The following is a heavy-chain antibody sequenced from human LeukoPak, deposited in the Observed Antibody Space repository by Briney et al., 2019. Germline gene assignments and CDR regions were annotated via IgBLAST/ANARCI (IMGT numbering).Heavy chain of an antibody. J-gene: IGHJ4*02. CDR1: GGSFSGYY. V-gene: IGHV4-34*01. CDR2: INHSGST. Sequence: SETLSLTCAVYGGSFSGYYWSWIRQPPGKGLEWSGEINHSGSTNYNPSLKSRVTISVDKSRNQFSLKLSSVTAADTAVYYCARRTTVTIPFGYWGQGTLVTVSS. D-gene: IGHD4-11*01. CDR3: ARRTTVTIPFGY.